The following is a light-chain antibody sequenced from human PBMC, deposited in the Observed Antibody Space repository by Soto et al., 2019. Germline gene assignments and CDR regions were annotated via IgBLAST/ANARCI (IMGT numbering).Light chain of an antibody. Sequence: DIQMTQSPPTLSASVGDRVTITCRASQSISSWLAWFQQKSGKAPKLLIYDASNLQSGVPSRFSGSGSGTEFTLTISSLQPDDFATYYCQQYNSYSVTFGQGTKVEIK. CDR2: DAS. CDR3: QQYNSYSVT. J-gene: IGKJ1*01. V-gene: IGKV1-5*01. CDR1: QSISSW.